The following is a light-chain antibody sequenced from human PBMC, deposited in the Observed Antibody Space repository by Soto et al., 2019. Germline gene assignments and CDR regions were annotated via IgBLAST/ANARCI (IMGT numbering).Light chain of an antibody. V-gene: IGKV3-15*01. CDR2: GAS. Sequence: EIVMTQSPATLSVSPGERATLSCRASQSITSELAWYQQKPGQPPILLVYGASTRATGVPARFTGSGSGSEFTLTINGLQSEDFAVYYCQQGHDWPLTFGQGTRLEI. J-gene: IGKJ2*01. CDR3: QQGHDWPLT. CDR1: QSITSE.